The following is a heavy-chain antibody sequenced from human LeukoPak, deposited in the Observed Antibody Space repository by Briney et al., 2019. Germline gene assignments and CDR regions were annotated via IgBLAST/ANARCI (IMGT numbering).Heavy chain of an antibody. D-gene: IGHD2-2*01. CDR1: GFTLSNSV. J-gene: IGHJ5*02. CDR2: ISQDGSSE. V-gene: IGHV3-30*07. CDR3: ARVPRTTSCS. Sequence: PGRSLRLSCVVSGFTLSNSVMHWVRQAPGKGLEWVAGISQDGSSEHYADSVKGRFTISRDNAKNSLYLQMNSLRAEDTAVYYSARVPRTTSCSWGQGTLVTVSS.